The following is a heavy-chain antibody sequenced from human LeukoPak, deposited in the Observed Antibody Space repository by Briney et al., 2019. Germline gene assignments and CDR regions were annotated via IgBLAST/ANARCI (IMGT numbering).Heavy chain of an antibody. CDR1: GGSISSYY. J-gene: IGHJ3*02. Sequence: SETLSLTCTVSGGSISSYYWSWIRQPPGKGLEWIGYIYYSGSTNYNPSLKSRVTISVDTSKNQFSLKLSSVTAADTAVYYCARDSGLITGTPTGAFDIWGQGTMGTVSS. CDR2: IYYSGST. D-gene: IGHD1-20*01. CDR3: ARDSGLITGTPTGAFDI. V-gene: IGHV4-59*01.